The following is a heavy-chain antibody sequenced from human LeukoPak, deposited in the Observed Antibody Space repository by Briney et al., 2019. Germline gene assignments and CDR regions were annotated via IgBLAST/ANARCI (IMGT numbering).Heavy chain of an antibody. D-gene: IGHD1-7*01. Sequence: GGSLRLSCAASGFTFSSYSMNWVRQAPGKGLEWVSSISSSSSYIYYADSVKGRFTISRDNAKSSLYLQMNSLRAEDTAVYYCARGLGLTNWNYRATDYWGQGTLVTVSS. V-gene: IGHV3-21*01. CDR1: GFTFSSYS. J-gene: IGHJ4*02. CDR3: ARGLGLTNWNYRATDY. CDR2: ISSSSSYI.